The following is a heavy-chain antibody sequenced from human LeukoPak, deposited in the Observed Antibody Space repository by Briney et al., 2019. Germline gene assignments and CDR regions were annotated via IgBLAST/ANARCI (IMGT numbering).Heavy chain of an antibody. J-gene: IGHJ4*02. D-gene: IGHD6-19*01. CDR1: GFTVSRNY. V-gene: IGHV3-66*01. Sequence: GGSLRLSSAASGFTVSRNYMSWVRQAPGKGLEWVSVIYIDGNTYYADSVKGRFTISRDNSKNTLYLQMNSLRAEDTAVYYCARPYSSGWYYFDYWGQGTLVTVSS. CDR2: IYIDGNT. CDR3: ARPYSSGWYYFDY.